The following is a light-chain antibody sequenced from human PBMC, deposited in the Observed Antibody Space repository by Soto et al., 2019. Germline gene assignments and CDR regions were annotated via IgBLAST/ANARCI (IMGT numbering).Light chain of an antibody. CDR3: QTWGTDIYVV. J-gene: IGLJ2*01. Sequence: QSVLTQSPSASASLGASVKLTCTLSSGHSTYAIAWHQQQPEKGPRYLMKFNSDGSHSKGDGIPDRFSGSSSGAERYLTISSLQSEDEADYYCQTWGTDIYVVFGGGTKLTVL. CDR1: SGHSTYA. V-gene: IGLV4-69*01. CDR2: FNSDGSH.